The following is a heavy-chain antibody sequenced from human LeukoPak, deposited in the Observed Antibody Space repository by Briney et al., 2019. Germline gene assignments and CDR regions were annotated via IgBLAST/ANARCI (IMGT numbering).Heavy chain of an antibody. J-gene: IGHJ4*02. CDR2: IYYSGST. CDR1: GGSIRSYY. CDR3: ARGSGYDFDY. V-gene: IGHV4-59*01. Sequence: PSETLSLTCTVSGGSIRSYYWSWIRQPPGKGLEWIGYIYYSGSTNYNPSLKSRVTISVDTSKNQFSLKLSSVTAADTAVYYCARGSGYDFDYWGQGTLVTVSS. D-gene: IGHD5-12*01.